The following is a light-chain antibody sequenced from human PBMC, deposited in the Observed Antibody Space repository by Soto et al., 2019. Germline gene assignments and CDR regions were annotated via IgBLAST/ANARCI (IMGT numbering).Light chain of an antibody. Sequence: DLQMTQSPSSLSATVGDSVTIXXRASQDIRNDLGWYQQKPGKAPKSXIYAASTLQSEVPSRFSGSGAGTEFTLTINSLQPEDFATYYCLQHKTYPVTFGQGTKVDIK. CDR3: LQHKTYPVT. CDR2: AAS. CDR1: QDIRND. J-gene: IGKJ1*01. V-gene: IGKV1-17*01.